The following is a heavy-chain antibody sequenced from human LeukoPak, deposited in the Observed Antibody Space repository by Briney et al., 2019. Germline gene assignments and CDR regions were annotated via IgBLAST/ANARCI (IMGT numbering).Heavy chain of an antibody. V-gene: IGHV3-21*01. D-gene: IGHD2-2*01. CDR2: ISSSSSYL. J-gene: IGHJ4*02. CDR3: ARYPPYCSSTSCNGGFDY. CDR1: GFVVSAKY. Sequence: SGGSLRLSCAASGFVVSAKYMSWVRQAPGKGLEGVSSISSSSSYLHYADSVKGRFTISRDNAKNSLYLQMNSLRAEDTAVYYCARYPPYCSSTSCNGGFDYWGQGTLVTVSS.